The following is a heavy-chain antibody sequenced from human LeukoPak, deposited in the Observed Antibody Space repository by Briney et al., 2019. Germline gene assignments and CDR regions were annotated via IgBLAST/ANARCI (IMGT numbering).Heavy chain of an antibody. CDR3: AKVPAGNKVEY. V-gene: IGHV3-23*01. CDR2: ISISGGST. Sequence: GGSLRLSCAASGVTFTNYAMTWVRQAPGKGLEWVSGISISGGSTDYADSVRGRFTISRDNSKNTLYLQMNSLRAEDTAVYYCAKVPAGNKVEYWGQGTLVTVSS. D-gene: IGHD6-19*01. J-gene: IGHJ4*02. CDR1: GVTFTNYA.